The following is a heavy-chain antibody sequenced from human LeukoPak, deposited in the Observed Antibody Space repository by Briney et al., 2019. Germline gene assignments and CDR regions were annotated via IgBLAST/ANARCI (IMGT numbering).Heavy chain of an antibody. Sequence: ASVKVSCKASGYTFTSYYMHWVRQAPGQGLEWMGIINPSGGSTSYAQKFQGRVTMTRDMSTSTVYMELSRLRSDDTAVYYCARASLPGHYYYYMDVWGKGTTVTVSS. CDR1: GYTFTSYY. J-gene: IGHJ6*03. CDR3: ARASLPGHYYYYMDV. V-gene: IGHV1-46*01. D-gene: IGHD5/OR15-5a*01. CDR2: INPSGGST.